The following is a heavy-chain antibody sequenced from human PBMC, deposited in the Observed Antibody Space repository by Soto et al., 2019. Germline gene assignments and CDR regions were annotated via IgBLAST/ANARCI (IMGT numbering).Heavy chain of an antibody. V-gene: IGHV3-30*18. D-gene: IGHD1-26*01. CDR3: AKDFPIVGATISGMDV. CDR2: ISYDGSNK. J-gene: IGHJ6*02. Sequence: GGSLRLSCAASGFTFSSYGMHWVRQAPGKGLEWVAVISYDGSNKYYADSVKGRFTISRDNSKNTLYLQMNSLRAEDTAVYYCAKDFPIVGATISGMDVWGQGTTVTVSS. CDR1: GFTFSSYG.